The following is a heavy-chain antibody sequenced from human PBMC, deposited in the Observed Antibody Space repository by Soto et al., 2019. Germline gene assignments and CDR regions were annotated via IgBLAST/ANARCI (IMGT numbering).Heavy chain of an antibody. CDR3: ARGGFYVSSGSRDYFYCCMNF. V-gene: IGHV1-46*03. CDR2: IYPGGVNI. CDR1: GYSFTSHY. Sequence: ASVKVSCKAIGYSFTSHYMHWVRQAPGQGLEWMGTIYPGGVNIGYAQKFKGRVTMTKDTSTSTVYMELNSLTSEDTAEYYSARGGFYVSSGSRDYFYCCMNFWGQWTLVSVSS. J-gene: IGHJ6*02. D-gene: IGHD6-19*01.